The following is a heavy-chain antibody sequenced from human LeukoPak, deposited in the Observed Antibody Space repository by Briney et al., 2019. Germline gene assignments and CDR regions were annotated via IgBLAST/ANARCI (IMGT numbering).Heavy chain of an antibody. CDR2: VSYDGSNK. CDR3: ARGGGLDV. Sequence: GRSLRLSCAVSGFTFSLYGMHWVRQAPGKGLEWVAVVSYDGSNKFYADSVKGRFTISRDNAKNSLYLQMSNLRAEDTAVYFCARGGGLDVWGQGATVTVSS. D-gene: IGHD3-16*01. J-gene: IGHJ6*02. CDR1: GFTFSLYG. V-gene: IGHV3-30*03.